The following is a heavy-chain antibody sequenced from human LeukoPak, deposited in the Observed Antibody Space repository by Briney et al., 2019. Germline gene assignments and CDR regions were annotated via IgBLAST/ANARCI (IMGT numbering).Heavy chain of an antibody. Sequence: SQTLSLTCTVSGGSISSGDYYWSWIRQPPGKGLEWIGYIYYSGSTYYSPSLKSRVTISVDTSKNQFSLKLSSVTAADTAVYYCARTTVTTGRCLDYWGQGTLVTVSS. V-gene: IGHV4-30-4*08. CDR2: IYYSGST. J-gene: IGHJ4*02. D-gene: IGHD4-17*01. CDR3: ARTTVTTGRCLDY. CDR1: GGSISSGDYY.